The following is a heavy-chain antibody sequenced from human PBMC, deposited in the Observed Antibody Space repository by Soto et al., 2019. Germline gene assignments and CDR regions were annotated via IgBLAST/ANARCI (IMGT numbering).Heavy chain of an antibody. CDR3: ARGDRSIGDAFNI. D-gene: IGHD6-6*01. V-gene: IGHV3-7*03. Sequence: EVQLVESGGGLVQPGGSLRLSCSASGFTFSSYWMSWVRQAPGKGLEWVAIVKYDGSQKYYMDSVKGRFTISRDNAQNSLYLQMNSLRADDTAMYYCARGDRSIGDAFNIWGQGTTVTVSS. CDR2: VKYDGSQK. CDR1: GFTFSSYW. J-gene: IGHJ3*02.